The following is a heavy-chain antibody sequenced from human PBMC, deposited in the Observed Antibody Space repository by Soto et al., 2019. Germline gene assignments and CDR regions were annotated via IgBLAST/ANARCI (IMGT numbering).Heavy chain of an antibody. J-gene: IGHJ4*02. CDR3: AKGGLGQQMGLGD. V-gene: IGHV3-23*01. D-gene: IGHD6-13*01. CDR2: ISDSGDNT. CDR1: GFTFSSYA. Sequence: EVQLLESGGGLVQPGGSLRLSCAASGFTFSSYAMSWVRQVPGKGLEYVSSISDSGDNTYYADSVRGRFTISRDNAKSTLILQMTTLRGEDTALYYSAKGGLGQQMGLGDWGQGTLVTVSS.